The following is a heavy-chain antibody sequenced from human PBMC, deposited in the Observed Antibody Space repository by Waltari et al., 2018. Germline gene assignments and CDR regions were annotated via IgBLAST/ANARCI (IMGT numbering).Heavy chain of an antibody. Sequence: QVQLQESGPGLVKPSETLSLTCSVSGAYFESSSHYWGWVRQPPGKGLEWIGSFYYSVSTYYNPALKSRVNMSVATANYPFSLKVTSVTAADTAIYYCARTAYDHLTGYPTLDHWGQGILVTVSS. V-gene: IGHV4-39*07. CDR2: FYYSVST. J-gene: IGHJ4*02. CDR3: ARTAYDHLTGYPTLDH. D-gene: IGHD3-9*01. CDR1: GAYFESSSHY.